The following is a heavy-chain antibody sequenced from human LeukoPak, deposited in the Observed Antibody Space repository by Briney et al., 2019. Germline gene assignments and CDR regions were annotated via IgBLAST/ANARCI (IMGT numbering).Heavy chain of an antibody. CDR1: GFTFSTNA. Sequence: GGTLRLSCAASGFTFSTNAMSWVRQAPGKGLEWVSGISGSGGSTYYADSVKGRFTISRDNSKNTLYLQMNSLRVEDTAIYYCAKGAYYGDWGQGTLVTVSS. D-gene: IGHD3-3*01. J-gene: IGHJ4*02. CDR3: AKGAYYGD. V-gene: IGHV3-23*01. CDR2: ISGSGGST.